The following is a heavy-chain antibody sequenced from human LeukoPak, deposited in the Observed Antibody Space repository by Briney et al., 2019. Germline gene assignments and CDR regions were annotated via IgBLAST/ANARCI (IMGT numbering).Heavy chain of an antibody. Sequence: ASVKVSCKASGYTFTSYGISWVGQAPGQGLEWMGWISAYNGNTNYAQKLQGRVTMTTDTSTSTAYMELRSLRSDDTAVYYCARVGATYYYYYYMDVWGKGTTVTVSS. CDR1: GYTFTSYG. CDR2: ISAYNGNT. V-gene: IGHV1-18*01. J-gene: IGHJ6*03. D-gene: IGHD1-26*01. CDR3: ARVGATYYYYYYMDV.